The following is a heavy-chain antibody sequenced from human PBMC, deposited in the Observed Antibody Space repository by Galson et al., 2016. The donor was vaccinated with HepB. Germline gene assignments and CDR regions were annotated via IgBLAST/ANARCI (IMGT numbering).Heavy chain of an antibody. D-gene: IGHD6-19*01. CDR2: ISNDGSDR. J-gene: IGHJ4*02. V-gene: IGHV3-30*03. CDR1: GFTFSSYG. CDR3: ARGPRQTPHSSGWPYFDN. Sequence: SLRLSCAASGFTFSSYGMHWVRQAPGKGLQWVAFISNDGSDRYYADFVEGRFTISRDNSKKTLNLQMNSLRLEDTAVYYCARGPRQTPHSSGWPYFDNWGQGTLVTVSS.